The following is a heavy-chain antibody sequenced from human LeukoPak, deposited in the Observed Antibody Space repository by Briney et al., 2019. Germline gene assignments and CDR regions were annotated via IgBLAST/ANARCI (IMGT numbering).Heavy chain of an antibody. CDR3: ARLDMAVAGNRWFDP. Sequence: SETLSLTCAVYGGSFGGYYWSWIRQPPGKGLEWIGEIDDSGSSNYIPSLKSRVTISVDRSKNQFSLWLSSVTAADTAVYYCARLDMAVAGNRWFDPWGQGTLVTVS. J-gene: IGHJ5*02. V-gene: IGHV4-34*01. CDR1: GGSFGGYY. D-gene: IGHD6-19*01. CDR2: IDDSGSS.